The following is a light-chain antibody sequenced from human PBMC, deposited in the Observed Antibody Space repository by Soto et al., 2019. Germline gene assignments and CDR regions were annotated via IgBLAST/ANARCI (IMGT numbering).Light chain of an antibody. CDR1: QDIGSY. CDR2: AAS. V-gene: IGKV1-9*01. CDR3: QQIKSYPLT. Sequence: DIQLTQSPSFLSASVGDTVTITCRASQDIGSYLAWFQQGPGKAPNLLIYAASTLQSGVPSRFSGSGTGTDFTLTISSLLPEDFATYYCQQIKSYPLTFGGGTKVEIK. J-gene: IGKJ4*01.